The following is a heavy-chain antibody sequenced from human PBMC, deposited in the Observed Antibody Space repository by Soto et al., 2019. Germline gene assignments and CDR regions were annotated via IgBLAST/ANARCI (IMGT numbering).Heavy chain of an antibody. D-gene: IGHD4-17*01. CDR2: IYYSGST. CDR3: ARVQTTVTTYSFDP. CDR1: GTSISSVSSAAYY. J-gene: IGHJ5*02. V-gene: IGHV4-31*03. Sequence: SETLSLTCTVSGTSISSVSSAAYYWSWIRQHPGKGLEWIGYIYYSGSTNHNPSLKSRVTMSVVTSKNQFSLKLSSVTAADTAVYYCARVQTTVTTYSFDPWGQGILVTLS.